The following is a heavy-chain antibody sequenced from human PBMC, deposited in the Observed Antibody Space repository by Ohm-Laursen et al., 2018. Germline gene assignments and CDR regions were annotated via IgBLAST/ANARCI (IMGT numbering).Heavy chain of an antibody. CDR3: AHRRGGVVAAKIFRWFDP. D-gene: IGHD2-15*01. Sequence: TQTLTLTCTFSGFSLSTSGVGVGWIRQPPGKALEWLALIYWDDDKRYSPSLKSRLTITKDTSKNQVVLTMTNMDPVDTATYYCAHRRGGVVAAKIFRWFDPWGQGTLVTVPS. J-gene: IGHJ5*02. CDR2: IYWDDDK. CDR1: GFSLSTSGVG. V-gene: IGHV2-5*02.